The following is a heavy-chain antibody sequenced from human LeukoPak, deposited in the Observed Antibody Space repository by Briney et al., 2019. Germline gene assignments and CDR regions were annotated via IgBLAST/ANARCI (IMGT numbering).Heavy chain of an antibody. CDR3: TKYSGSLWGFDP. CDR2: IRSKAYGGTT. D-gene: IGHD1-26*01. CDR1: GFTFCDYA. Sequence: GGSLRLYCTASGFTFCDYAMSWFRQAPGKGLEWVGFIRSKAYGGTTEYAASVKGRFTISRDDSKSIAYLQMNSLKTEDTAVYYCTKYSGSLWGFDPWGQGTLVTVSS. V-gene: IGHV3-49*03. J-gene: IGHJ5*02.